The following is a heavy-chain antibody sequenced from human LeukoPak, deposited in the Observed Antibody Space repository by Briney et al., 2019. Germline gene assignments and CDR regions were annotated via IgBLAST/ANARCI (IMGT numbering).Heavy chain of an antibody. CDR3: AKGPFCSGGTCQPFGS. CDR1: GFTFSSYT. Sequence: GGSLRLSCGASGFTFSSYTMTWVRQAPGTGLEWVSGISGSGFGTYYADSVKGRFTISRDNSKNTLYLQMNILRAEDTAVYYCAKGPFCSGGTCQPFGSWGQGTLVTVSS. CDR2: ISGSGFGT. D-gene: IGHD2-15*01. J-gene: IGHJ4*02. V-gene: IGHV3-23*01.